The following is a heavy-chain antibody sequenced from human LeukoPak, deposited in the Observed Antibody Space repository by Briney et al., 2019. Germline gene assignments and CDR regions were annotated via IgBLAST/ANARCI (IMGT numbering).Heavy chain of an antibody. V-gene: IGHV4-61*02. Sequence: TLSLTCTVSGGSNSSGSYYWSWIRQPAGKGLEWIGRIYTSGSTNYNPSLKSRVTISVDTSKNQFSLKLSSVTAADTAVYYCARAGPGGFDPWGQGTLVTVSS. CDR1: GGSNSSGSYY. J-gene: IGHJ5*02. D-gene: IGHD3-10*01. CDR2: IYTSGST. CDR3: ARAGPGGFDP.